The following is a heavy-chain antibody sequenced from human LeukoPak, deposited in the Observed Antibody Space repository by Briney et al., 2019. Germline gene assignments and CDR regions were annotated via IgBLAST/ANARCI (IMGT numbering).Heavy chain of an antibody. CDR3: LWFGEYPST. Sequence: GASVKVSCKATGGTFSSYAISWVRQAPGQGLEWMGGIIPIFGTANYAQKFQGRVTITTDESTSTAYMELSSLRSEDTAVYYCLWFGEYPSTWGQGTLVTVSS. V-gene: IGHV1-69*05. CDR1: GGTFSSYA. D-gene: IGHD3-10*01. J-gene: IGHJ5*02. CDR2: IIPIFGTA.